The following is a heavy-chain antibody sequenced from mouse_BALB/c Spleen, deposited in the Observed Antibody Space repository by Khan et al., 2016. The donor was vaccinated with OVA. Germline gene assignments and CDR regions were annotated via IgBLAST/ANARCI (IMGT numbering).Heavy chain of an antibody. J-gene: IGHJ4*01. D-gene: IGHD2-3*01. CDR2: IWSGGST. Sequence: QVQLKQSGPGLVAPSQSLSITCTVSGFSLTSYGIHWVRQPPGKGLEWLGVIWSGGSTNYNSALMSRLSLSKDNSKSQVFLKMNSLQTDDTAMYYCARGDGYYEDAMDYWSQGTSVTVSS. CDR3: ARGDGYYEDAMDY. V-gene: IGHV2-9*02. CDR1: GFSLTSYG.